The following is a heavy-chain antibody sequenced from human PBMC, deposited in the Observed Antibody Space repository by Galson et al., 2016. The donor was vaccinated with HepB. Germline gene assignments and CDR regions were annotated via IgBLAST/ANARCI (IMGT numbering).Heavy chain of an antibody. V-gene: IGHV3-23*01. CDR1: GVSFSSFV. J-gene: IGHJ3*02. D-gene: IGHD3-22*01. CDR2: IDSTGDST. Sequence: SLRLSCAASGVSFSSFVMSWVRQAPGKGLEWVSSIDSTGDSTSYADSVKGRFTISRDNSENTLFLQMNNLRAEDTALYYCVIDPRGTQWLVVCGAFDIWGQGTLVTVSS. CDR3: VIDPRGTQWLVVCGAFDI.